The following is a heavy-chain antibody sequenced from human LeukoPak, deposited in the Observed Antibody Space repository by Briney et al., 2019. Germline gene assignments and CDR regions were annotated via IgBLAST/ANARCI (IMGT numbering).Heavy chain of an antibody. D-gene: IGHD3-22*01. V-gene: IGHV1-18*04. CDR1: GYTFTNHY. CDR3: ARGVGLLNYYYYYMDV. Sequence: ASVKVSCKASGYTFTNHYMHWVRQAPGQGLEWMGWISAFNGNTNYAQKLQGRVTMTTDTSTSTAYMELRSLRSDDTAVYYCARGVGLLNYYYYYMDVWGKGTTVTISS. J-gene: IGHJ6*03. CDR2: ISAFNGNT.